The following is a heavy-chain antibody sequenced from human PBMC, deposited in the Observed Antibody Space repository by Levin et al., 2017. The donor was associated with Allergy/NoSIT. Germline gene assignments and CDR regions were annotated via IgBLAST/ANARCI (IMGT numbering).Heavy chain of an antibody. Sequence: SSETLSLTCTVSGGSISSGGYYWSWIRQHPGKGLEWIGYIYYSGSTYYNPSLKSRVTISVDTSKNQFSLKLSSVTAADTAVYYCARVGRPGESWRYFDWPSVDYWGQGTLVTVSS. J-gene: IGHJ4*02. V-gene: IGHV4-31*03. D-gene: IGHD3-9*01. CDR2: IYYSGST. CDR3: ARVGRPGESWRYFDWPSVDY. CDR1: GGSISSGGYY.